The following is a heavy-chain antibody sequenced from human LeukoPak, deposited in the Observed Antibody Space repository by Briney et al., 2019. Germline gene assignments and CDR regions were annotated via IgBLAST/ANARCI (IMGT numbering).Heavy chain of an antibody. D-gene: IGHD3-9*01. Sequence: ASVKVSCKASGYTFTGYYMHWVRQAPGQGLEWMGWIDPNSGGTNYAQKFQGRVTMTRDTSISTAYMELSRLRSDDTALYYCARSPHILTGENFDYWGQGTLVTVSS. CDR1: GYTFTGYY. J-gene: IGHJ4*02. V-gene: IGHV1-2*02. CDR2: IDPNSGGT. CDR3: ARSPHILTGENFDY.